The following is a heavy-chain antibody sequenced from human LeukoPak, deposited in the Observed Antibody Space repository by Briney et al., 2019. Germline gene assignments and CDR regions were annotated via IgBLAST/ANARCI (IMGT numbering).Heavy chain of an antibody. D-gene: IGHD5-18*01. Sequence: SETLSLTCTVSGGSISSYYWSWIRQPPGKGLEWIGYIYYSGSTNYNPSLKSRVTISVDTSKNQFSLKLSSVTAADTAVYYCARGIQLSPSTFDYWGQGTLVTVSS. J-gene: IGHJ4*02. CDR3: ARGIQLSPSTFDY. CDR2: IYYSGST. CDR1: GGSISSYY. V-gene: IGHV4-59*12.